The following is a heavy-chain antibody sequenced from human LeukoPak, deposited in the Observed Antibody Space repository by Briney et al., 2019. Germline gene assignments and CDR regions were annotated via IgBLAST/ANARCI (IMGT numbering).Heavy chain of an antibody. Sequence: PGRSLRLSCAASGFTFSSYWMNWVRQAPGKGLEWVANIKQDGSEKYYVDSVKGRFTISRDNTKNSPYLQMNSLRAEDTAVYYCVSGWYYFDYWGQGTLVTVSS. CDR3: VSGWYYFDY. CDR1: GFTFSSYW. CDR2: IKQDGSEK. V-gene: IGHV3-7*03. D-gene: IGHD6-19*01. J-gene: IGHJ4*02.